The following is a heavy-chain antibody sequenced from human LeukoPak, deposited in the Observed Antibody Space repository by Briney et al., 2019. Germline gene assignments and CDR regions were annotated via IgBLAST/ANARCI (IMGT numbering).Heavy chain of an antibody. Sequence: KPSETLSLTCAVYGGSLSGYYWSWIRQPPGKGLEWIGEINHSGSTNYNPSLKSRVTISVDTSKNQFSLKLSSVTAADTAVYYCARGLWFGCWGQGTLVTVSS. V-gene: IGHV4-34*01. CDR3: ARGLWFGC. J-gene: IGHJ5*01. CDR2: INHSGST. CDR1: GGSLSGYY.